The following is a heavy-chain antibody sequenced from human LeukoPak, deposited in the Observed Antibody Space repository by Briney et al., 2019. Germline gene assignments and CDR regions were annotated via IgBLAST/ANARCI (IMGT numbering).Heavy chain of an antibody. CDR2: ISGSGGST. CDR3: AKLRVVVTAMPLDY. Sequence: GGFLRLSCAASGFTFSCYAMSWVREAPGKGLEWVSAISGSGGSTYYADSVKGRFTISRDNSKNTLYLQMNSLRAEDTAVYYCAKLRVVVTAMPLDYWGQGTLVTVSP. V-gene: IGHV3-23*01. CDR1: GFTFSCYA. J-gene: IGHJ4*02. D-gene: IGHD2-21*02.